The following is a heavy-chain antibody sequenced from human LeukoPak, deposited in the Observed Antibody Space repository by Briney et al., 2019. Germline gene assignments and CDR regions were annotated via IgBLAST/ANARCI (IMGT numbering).Heavy chain of an antibody. CDR2: ISSSSSYI. V-gene: IGHV3-21*01. J-gene: IGHJ6*03. Sequence: GGSLRLSCAASGFTFSSYSMNWVRQAPGKRLEWVSSISSSSSYIYYADSVKGRFTISRDNAKNSLYLQMNSLRAEDTAVYYCARVASYDFWSGQYAPFYYYYYMDVWGKGTTVTVSS. CDR1: GFTFSSYS. D-gene: IGHD3-3*01. CDR3: ARVASYDFWSGQYAPFYYYYYMDV.